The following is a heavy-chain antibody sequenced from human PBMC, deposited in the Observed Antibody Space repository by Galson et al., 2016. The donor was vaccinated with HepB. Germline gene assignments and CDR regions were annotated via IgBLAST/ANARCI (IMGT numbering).Heavy chain of an antibody. CDR1: GFTFSSHG. CDR2: ISFDGKNT. V-gene: IGHV3-30*02. CDR3: ARDPNAVGPSYFDS. D-gene: IGHD3-10*01. J-gene: IGHJ4*02. Sequence: SLRLSCAASGFTFSSHGMHWVRQAPGKAMEWVALISFDGKNTFYADSVKGRFTVSRDNAKNTLYLQMSGLRADDTALYFCARDPNAVGPSYFDSWGQGTLVSVSS.